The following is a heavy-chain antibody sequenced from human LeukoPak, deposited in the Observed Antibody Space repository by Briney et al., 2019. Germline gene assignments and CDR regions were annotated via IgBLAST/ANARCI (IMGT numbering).Heavy chain of an antibody. CDR3: ARLRYPS. CDR2: ISYDGGNK. Sequence: GSLRLSCAASGFTFSSYAMHWVRQAPGKGLEWVAVISYDGGNKYYADSVKGRFTISRDNSKNTLYLQMNSLRAEDTAVYYCARLRYPSWGQGTLVTVSS. J-gene: IGHJ5*02. CDR1: GFTFSSYA. V-gene: IGHV3-30-3*01. D-gene: IGHD2-2*01.